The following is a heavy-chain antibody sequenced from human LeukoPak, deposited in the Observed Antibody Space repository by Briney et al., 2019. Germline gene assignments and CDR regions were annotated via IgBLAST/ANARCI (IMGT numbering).Heavy chain of an antibody. J-gene: IGHJ3*02. CDR3: ARIAMAGIGDGFDI. V-gene: IGHV3-48*04. Sequence: PGGSLRLSCAASGFTFSSYSFNWVRQAPGKGLEWVSYIDTTSSTIYYADSVKGRFTISRDNARNSLYLQMNSLRAEDTALYYCARIAMAGIGDGFDIWGQGTMVTVSS. D-gene: IGHD6-19*01. CDR2: IDTTSSTI. CDR1: GFTFSSYS.